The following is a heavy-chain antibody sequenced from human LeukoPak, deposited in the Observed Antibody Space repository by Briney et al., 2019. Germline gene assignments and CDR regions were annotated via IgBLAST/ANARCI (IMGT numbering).Heavy chain of an antibody. CDR1: GFIFSNYS. Sequence: GGSLRLSCAASGFIFSNYSMNWVRQAPGKGLEWVSYISGRSSTIYYADSVKGRFTISRDNAKNSLYLQMNSLRAEDTAVYYCARGGGKGSFDSWGQGTLVSVSS. V-gene: IGHV3-48*04. CDR2: ISGRSSTI. CDR3: ARGGGKGSFDS. J-gene: IGHJ4*02.